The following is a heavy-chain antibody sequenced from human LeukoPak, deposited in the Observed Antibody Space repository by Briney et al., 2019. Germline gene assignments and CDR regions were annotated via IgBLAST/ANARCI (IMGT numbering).Heavy chain of an antibody. V-gene: IGHV4-39*01. CDR2: IYYSGST. D-gene: IGHD5-12*01. CDR3: ARLDIVATYFDY. CDR1: GFTFSSYG. Sequence: KAGGSLRLSCAASGFTFSSYGMSWVRQAPGKGLEWIGSIYYSGSTYYNPSLKSRVTISVDTSKNQFSLKLSSVTAADTAVYYCARLDIVATYFDYWGQGTLVTVSS. J-gene: IGHJ4*02.